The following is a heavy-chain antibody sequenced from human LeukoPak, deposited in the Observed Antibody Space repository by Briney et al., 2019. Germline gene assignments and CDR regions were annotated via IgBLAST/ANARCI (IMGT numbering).Heavy chain of an antibody. J-gene: IGHJ4*02. CDR1: GSSFTSYW. D-gene: IGHD6-13*01. CDR3: ARRSHSSSWGLMND. V-gene: IGHV5-51*01. CDR2: IYPGDSDT. Sequence: GESLKISCKGSGSSFTSYWIGWVRQMPGKGLKWMGIIYPGDSDTTYSPSFQGQVTISADKSISTAYLQWSSLKASDTAMYYCARRSHSSSWGLMNDWGQGTLVTVSS.